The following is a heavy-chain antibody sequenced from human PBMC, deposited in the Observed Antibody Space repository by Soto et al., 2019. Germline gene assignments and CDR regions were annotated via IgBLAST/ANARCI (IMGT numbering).Heavy chain of an antibody. CDR1: GYTFTSYG. CDR3: ARVYRITMVRGELSEY. Sequence: QVQLVQSGAEVKKPGASVKVSGKASGYTFTSYGISWVRQAPGQGLEWMGWISAYNGNTNYAQKLQGRVTMTTDTSTSTAYMELRSLRSDDTAVYYWARVYRITMVRGELSEYWGQGTLVTVSS. J-gene: IGHJ4*02. CDR2: ISAYNGNT. V-gene: IGHV1-18*01. D-gene: IGHD3-10*01.